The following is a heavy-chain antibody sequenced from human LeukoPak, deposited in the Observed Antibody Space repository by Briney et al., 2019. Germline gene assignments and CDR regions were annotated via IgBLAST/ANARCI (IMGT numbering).Heavy chain of an antibody. D-gene: IGHD6-13*01. CDR2: IYYSGST. Sequence: PSETLSLTCTVSGGSISSYYWSWIRQPPGKGLEWIGYIYYSGSTNYNPSLKSRATISVDTSKIQFSLKLSSVTAADTAVYYCARGVEQQLVRVGAFDIWGQGTMVTVSS. CDR1: GGSISSYY. CDR3: ARGVEQQLVRVGAFDI. J-gene: IGHJ3*02. V-gene: IGHV4-59*01.